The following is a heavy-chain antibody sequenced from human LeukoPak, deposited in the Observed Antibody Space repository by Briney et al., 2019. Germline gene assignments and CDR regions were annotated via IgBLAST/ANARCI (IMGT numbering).Heavy chain of an antibody. CDR3: AKVGCSGGSCYYYYGMDV. Sequence: GGSLRLSCAASGFTFSSYAMSWVRQAPGKGLEWVSAISGSGGSTYYADSVKGRFTISRDNSKNTLYLQMNSLSAEDTAVYYCAKVGCSGGSCYYYYGMDVWGQGTTVTVSS. CDR1: GFTFSSYA. V-gene: IGHV3-23*01. J-gene: IGHJ6*02. CDR2: ISGSGGST. D-gene: IGHD2-15*01.